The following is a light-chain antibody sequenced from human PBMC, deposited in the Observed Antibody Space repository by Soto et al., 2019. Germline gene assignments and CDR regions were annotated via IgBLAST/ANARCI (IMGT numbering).Light chain of an antibody. CDR2: GAS. Sequence: EIVLTQSPGTLSLSPGERATLSCRASQSVSSSYLAWYQQKPGQAPRLLLYGASSRATGIPDRFSGSGSGPDFTLTISRLEPEDFAVYYFQQYGSSPWTFGQGTKVEIK. V-gene: IGKV3-20*01. J-gene: IGKJ1*01. CDR3: QQYGSSPWT. CDR1: QSVSSSY.